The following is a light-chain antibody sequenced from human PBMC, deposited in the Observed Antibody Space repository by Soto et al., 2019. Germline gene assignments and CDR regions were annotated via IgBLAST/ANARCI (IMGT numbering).Light chain of an antibody. CDR3: QQYDSWT. Sequence: EIVLTQSPDTLSLSPGESAALSCRASQSVSSYLAWYQQKPGQAPRLLIDGASSRATGVPDRFSGSGSGTDFTLTISRLEPEDFAVYYCQQYDSWTFGQGTKVDI. CDR1: QSVSSY. CDR2: GAS. V-gene: IGKV3-20*01. J-gene: IGKJ1*01.